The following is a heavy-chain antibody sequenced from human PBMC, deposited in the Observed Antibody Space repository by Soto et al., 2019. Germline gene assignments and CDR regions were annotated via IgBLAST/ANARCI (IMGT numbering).Heavy chain of an antibody. CDR2: ISYDGSNK. J-gene: IGHJ6*02. CDR3: AKVADCSGGSCYPHYYYYGMDV. Sequence: GGSLRLSCAASGFTFSSYGMHWVRQAPGKGLEWVAVISYDGSNKYYADSVKGRFTISRDNSKNTLYLQMNSLRAEDTAVYYCAKVADCSGGSCYPHYYYYGMDVWGQGTTVTVSS. CDR1: GFTFSSYG. D-gene: IGHD2-15*01. V-gene: IGHV3-30*18.